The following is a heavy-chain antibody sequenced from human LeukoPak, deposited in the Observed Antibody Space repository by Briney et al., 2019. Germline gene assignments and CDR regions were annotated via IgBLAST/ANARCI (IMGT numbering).Heavy chain of an antibody. CDR2: IYHSGTT. CDR1: GGSISSYY. D-gene: IGHD4-11*01. J-gene: IGHJ4*02. CDR3: ARANSNYVFDY. Sequence: SETLSLTCTVSGGSISSYYWSWIRQPPGKGLEWIGDIYHSGTTNYNPSLRSRVTISLDKSKNQFSLNLNSVTAADTAVYYCARANSNYVFDYWGQGTLVTVSS. V-gene: IGHV4-4*09.